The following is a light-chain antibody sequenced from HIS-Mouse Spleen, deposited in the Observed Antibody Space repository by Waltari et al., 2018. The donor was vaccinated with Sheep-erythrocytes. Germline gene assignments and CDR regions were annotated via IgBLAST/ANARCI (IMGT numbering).Light chain of an antibody. V-gene: IGLV2-23*01. Sequence: QSALTQPASVSGSPGQSITISCTGTSSDVGSYNLVSWYQQHPGKAPKLMIYEGSKRASWVSNRFSGSKSCNTASRTISVLQAEDEADYYCCSYAGSSTPWVFGGGTKLTVL. CDR3: CSYAGSSTPWV. CDR2: EGS. CDR1: SSDVGSYNL. J-gene: IGLJ3*02.